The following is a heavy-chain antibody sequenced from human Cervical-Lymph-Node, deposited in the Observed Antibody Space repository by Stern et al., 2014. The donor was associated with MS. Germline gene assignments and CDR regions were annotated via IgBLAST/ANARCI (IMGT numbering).Heavy chain of an antibody. J-gene: IGHJ5*02. CDR3: ARDPAFADLEYADGSPRNWFDP. V-gene: IGHV1-2*02. CDR2: INPNSGGT. D-gene: IGHD3-3*02. CDR1: GYTFTGYY. Sequence: QVQLVQSGAEVKKPGASVKVSCKASGYTFTGYYMHWVRQAPGQGLEWMGWINPNSGGTNYAQKFQGRVTMTRDTSISTAYMELSRLRSDDTAVYYCARDPAFADLEYADGSPRNWFDPWGQGTLVTVSS.